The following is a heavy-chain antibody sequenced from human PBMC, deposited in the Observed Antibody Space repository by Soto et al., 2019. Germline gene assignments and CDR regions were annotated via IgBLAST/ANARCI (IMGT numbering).Heavy chain of an antibody. V-gene: IGHV1-8*02. J-gene: IGHJ6*02. CDR1: GYTFTGYY. Sequence: GASVKVSCKASGYTFTGYYMHWVRQAPGQGLEWMGWINPNSGNTGYAQKFQGRVTMTRNTSISTAYMELSSLRSEDTAVYYCAREPAATLYYYGMDVWGQGTTVTVSS. CDR3: AREPAATLYYYGMDV. CDR2: INPNSGNT. D-gene: IGHD2-15*01.